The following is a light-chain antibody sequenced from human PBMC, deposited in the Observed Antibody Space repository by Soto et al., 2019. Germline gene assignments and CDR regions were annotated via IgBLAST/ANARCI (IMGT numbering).Light chain of an antibody. V-gene: IGKV1-39*01. Sequence: DIQMTQSPSSLSASVGDTVTITCRASQSIGMFSSWYQQKPGKAPKLLIYAASSLQSGVPSRFSGSGSGTDFTLTISSLQPEDFATYYCQQSYSTPRTFGPGTKVDIK. CDR3: QQSYSTPRT. CDR1: QSIGMF. CDR2: AAS. J-gene: IGKJ3*01.